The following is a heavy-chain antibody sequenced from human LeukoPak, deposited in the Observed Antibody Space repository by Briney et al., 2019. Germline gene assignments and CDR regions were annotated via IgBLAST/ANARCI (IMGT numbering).Heavy chain of an antibody. CDR2: IKQDGSEK. D-gene: IGHD2-21*01. J-gene: IGHJ4*02. CDR1: GSTFSSYW. CDR3: ARDRDWYTFDY. V-gene: IGHV3-7*01. Sequence: GGSLRLSCVASGSTFSSYWMDWVRQAPGKGLEWVANIKQDGSEKYYVDSVKGRFTISRDNAKNSLYQQMNSLRAEDTAVYYCARDRDWYTFDYWGQGALVTVSS.